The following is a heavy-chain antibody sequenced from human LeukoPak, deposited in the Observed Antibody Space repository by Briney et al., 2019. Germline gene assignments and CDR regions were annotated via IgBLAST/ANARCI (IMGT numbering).Heavy chain of an antibody. Sequence: GGSLRLSCGASGFTFSSFWMHWVRQAPGKGLVWVSRINSDGSSTSYADSVKGRFTISRDDAKNMLYLQMNSLRAEDTAVYYCAPHLPVVVPGAQYGMDVWGQGTTVTVSS. J-gene: IGHJ6*02. CDR1: GFTFSSFW. V-gene: IGHV3-74*01. CDR2: INSDGSST. D-gene: IGHD2-2*01. CDR3: APHLPVVVPGAQYGMDV.